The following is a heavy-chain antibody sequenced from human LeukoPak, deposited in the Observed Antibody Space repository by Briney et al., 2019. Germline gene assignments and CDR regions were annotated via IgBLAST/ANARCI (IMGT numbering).Heavy chain of an antibody. J-gene: IGHJ4*02. CDR3: ARAGSSWHYYFDY. D-gene: IGHD6-13*01. V-gene: IGHV4-34*01. Sequence: SETLSLTCAVYGGSFSGYYWSWIRQPPGKGLEWIGEINHSGSTNYNPSLKSRVTISVDTSKNQFSLKLSSVTAADTAVYYCARAGSSWHYYFDYWGRGTLVTVSS. CDR2: INHSGST. CDR1: GGSFSGYY.